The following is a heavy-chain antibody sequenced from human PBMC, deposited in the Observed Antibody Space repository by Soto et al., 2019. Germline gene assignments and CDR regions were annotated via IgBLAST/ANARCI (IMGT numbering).Heavy chain of an antibody. D-gene: IGHD4-17*01. CDR2: IIPIFGTA. Sequence: QVQLVQSGAEVKKPGSSVKVSCKASGGTFSSYAISWVRQAPGQGLEWMGGIIPIFGTANYAQKFQGRVTITAAESTGTAYMELRSLRSEDTAVYYCARSKTTVTRRDIGYFDLWGRGTLVTVSS. V-gene: IGHV1-69*12. CDR3: ARSKTTVTRRDIGYFDL. J-gene: IGHJ2*01. CDR1: GGTFSSYA.